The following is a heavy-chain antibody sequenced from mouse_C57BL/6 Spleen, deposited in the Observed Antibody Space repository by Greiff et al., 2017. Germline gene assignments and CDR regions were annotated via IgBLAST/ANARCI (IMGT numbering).Heavy chain of an antibody. Sequence: VQLQQSGPELVKPGASVKISCKASGYTFTDYYMNWVKQRHGKGLEWIGDINPDNGGTSYNQKFKGKDTLTVDKYYSTAYMELRSLTSEDYAVYYCARSGNNEAVVAYWGQGTLVTVSA. CDR2: INPDNGGT. V-gene: IGHV1-26*01. J-gene: IGHJ3*01. D-gene: IGHD1-3*01. CDR3: ARSGNNEAVVAY. CDR1: GYTFTDYY.